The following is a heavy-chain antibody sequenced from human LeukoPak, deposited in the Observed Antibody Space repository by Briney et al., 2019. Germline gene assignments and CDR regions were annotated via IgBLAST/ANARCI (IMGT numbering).Heavy chain of an antibody. V-gene: IGHV1-8*03. CDR2: MNPNSGNT. Sequence: ASVKVSCKASGYTFTSYGISWVRQATGQGLEWMGWMNPNSGNTGYAQKFQGRVTITRNTSISTAYMELSSLRSEDTAVYYCARDRHSSGWYSRDAFDIWGQGTMVTVSS. CDR1: GYTFTSYG. CDR3: ARDRHSSGWYSRDAFDI. D-gene: IGHD6-19*01. J-gene: IGHJ3*02.